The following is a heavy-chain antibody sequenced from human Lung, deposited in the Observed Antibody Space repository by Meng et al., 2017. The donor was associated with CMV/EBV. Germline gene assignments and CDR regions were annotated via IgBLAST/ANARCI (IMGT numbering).Heavy chain of an antibody. D-gene: IGHD1-26*01. V-gene: IGHV3-43*01. CDR1: GFTFDDYT. CDR2: ISWDGGST. J-gene: IGHJ4*02. Sequence: GGSXRLXXAASGFTFDDYTMHWVRQAPGKGLEWVSLISWDGGSTYYADSVEGRFTISRDNSKNSLYLQMNSLRTEDTALYYCAKDRYSGSYSSPGYFDYWXQGTXVTVAS. CDR3: AKDRYSGSYSSPGYFDY.